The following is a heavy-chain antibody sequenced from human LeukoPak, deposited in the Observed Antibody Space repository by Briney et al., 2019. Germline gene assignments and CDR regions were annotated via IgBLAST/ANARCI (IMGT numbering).Heavy chain of an antibody. Sequence: PGRSLRLSCAASGFTFSSYAMHWVRQAPRKGLGWVAVISYDGSNKYYADSVKGRFTISRDNSKNTLYLQMNSVRAEDTAVYYCATMVRGVIVKGPFDYWGQGTLVTVSS. V-gene: IGHV3-30*04. CDR1: GFTFSSYA. D-gene: IGHD3-10*01. J-gene: IGHJ4*02. CDR2: ISYDGSNK. CDR3: ATMVRGVIVKGPFDY.